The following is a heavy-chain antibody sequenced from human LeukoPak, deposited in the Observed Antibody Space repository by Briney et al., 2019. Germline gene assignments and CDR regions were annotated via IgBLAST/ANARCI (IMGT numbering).Heavy chain of an antibody. D-gene: IGHD6-13*01. CDR3: ARHEASSWYSWFDP. CDR1: GGSISSSSYY. Sequence: SETLSLTCTVSGGSISSSSYYWGWIRQPPGKGLEWIGSIYYSGSTYYNPSLKSRVTISVDTSKNQFSLKLSSVTAADTAVYYCARHEASSWYSWFDPWGQGTLVTVSS. CDR2: IYYSGST. V-gene: IGHV4-39*01. J-gene: IGHJ5*02.